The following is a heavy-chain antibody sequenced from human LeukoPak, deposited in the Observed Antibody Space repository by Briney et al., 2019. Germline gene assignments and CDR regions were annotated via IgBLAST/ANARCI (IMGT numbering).Heavy chain of an antibody. CDR2: IYYSGST. CDR3: ARESSWGNFDY. D-gene: IGHD7-27*01. V-gene: IGHV4-59*01. CDR1: GGSISSYY. J-gene: IGHJ4*02. Sequence: PSETLSLTCTVSGGSISSYYWSWIRQPPGKGLVWIGYIYYSGSTNYNPSLKSRVTISVDTSKNQFSLKLSYVTAADTAVYFCARESSWGNFDYWGQGTLVTVSS.